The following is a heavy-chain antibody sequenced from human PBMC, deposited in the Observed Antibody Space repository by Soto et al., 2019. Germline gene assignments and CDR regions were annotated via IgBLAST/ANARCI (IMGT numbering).Heavy chain of an antibody. CDR2: VFHSGST. Sequence: SETLSLTCRLSGGIISTYYWTWIRQPPGKGLEWIGDVFHSGSTNYNPSLKSRVTISVDTSKNQFSLKLSSVTAADTAVYYCARGGRVTYYDFWRNKYGMDVWGQGTTVTVSS. CDR1: GGIISTYY. J-gene: IGHJ6*02. V-gene: IGHV4-59*12. CDR3: ARGGRVTYYDFWRNKYGMDV. D-gene: IGHD3-3*01.